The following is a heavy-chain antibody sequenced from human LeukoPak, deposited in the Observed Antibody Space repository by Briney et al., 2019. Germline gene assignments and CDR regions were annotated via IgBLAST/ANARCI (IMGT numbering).Heavy chain of an antibody. Sequence: GGSLRLSCAASGFTFSSYAMHWVRQAPGKGLEWVAVISYDGSNKYYADSVKGRFTISRDNSKNTLYLQMNSLRAEDTAVYYCARPPRGGNWFDPWGQGTLVTVSS. CDR2: ISYDGSNK. CDR1: GFTFSSYA. D-gene: IGHD3-10*01. V-gene: IGHV3-30*01. CDR3: ARPPRGGNWFDP. J-gene: IGHJ5*02.